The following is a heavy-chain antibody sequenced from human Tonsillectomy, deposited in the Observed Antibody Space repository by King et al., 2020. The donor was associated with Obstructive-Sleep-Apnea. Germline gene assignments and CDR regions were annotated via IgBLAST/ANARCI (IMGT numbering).Heavy chain of an antibody. CDR1: GLTFSSYA. D-gene: IGHD6-25*01. CDR2: ISDSGGST. V-gene: IGHV3-23*04. J-gene: IGHJ5*02. Sequence: VQLVESGGGLVQPGGSLRLSCAASGLTFSSYAMSWVRQAPGKGLEWVSAISDSGGSTYYAYSVKGRFTISRYNSKNTLFLQMNSLRAEDTAVYFCAKGLSGPWGQGTLVTVSS. CDR3: AKGLSGP.